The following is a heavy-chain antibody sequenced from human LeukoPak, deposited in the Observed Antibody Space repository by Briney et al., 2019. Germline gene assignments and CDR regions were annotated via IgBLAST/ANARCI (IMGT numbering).Heavy chain of an antibody. D-gene: IGHD1-14*01. J-gene: IGHJ4*02. CDR2: ISNDGSNK. CDR3: ASISYKGYNNSPSLNF. V-gene: IGHV3-30*04. CDR1: RLTFSDCA. Sequence: SCVAWRLTFSDCALDWVGHAPFKKLEWVAVISNDGSNKYYADSVKGRFTISRDNSKNTLYLQMNSLRAEDTAVYYCASISYKGYNNSPSLNFWGQGTLVTGSS.